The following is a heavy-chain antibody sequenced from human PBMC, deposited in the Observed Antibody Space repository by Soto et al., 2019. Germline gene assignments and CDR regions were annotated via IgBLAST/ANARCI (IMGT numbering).Heavy chain of an antibody. CDR1: GYTFTTYG. V-gene: IGHV1-18*01. Sequence: QVQLVQSGAEVRKPGASVNVSCKASGYTFTTYGISWVRQAPGQGLEWMGWISGYDGHTKYAQKFQGRVIMTTDTSTSTVYMDLRSLRSDDTAVYYCAREGEMPYYYYGLDVWGQGTTVTVSS. J-gene: IGHJ6*02. CDR2: ISGYDGHT. D-gene: IGHD3-16*01. CDR3: AREGEMPYYYYGLDV.